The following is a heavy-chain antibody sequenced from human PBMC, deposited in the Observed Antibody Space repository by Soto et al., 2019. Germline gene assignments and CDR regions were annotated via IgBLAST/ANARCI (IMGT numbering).Heavy chain of an antibody. CDR1: GGSIGSGGYY. D-gene: IGHD6-6*01. CDR2: IYYSGST. V-gene: IGHV4-31*03. Sequence: QVQLQESGPGLVKPSQTLSLTCSVSGGSIGSGGYYWSWIRQHPGKGLEWIGYIYYSGSTFYNPSLESRVTRSVSTSKNQFTLKLSSVTAADAAVYYWAREKRLAARNAFDTWGQGTMVTVSS. CDR3: AREKRLAARNAFDT. J-gene: IGHJ3*02.